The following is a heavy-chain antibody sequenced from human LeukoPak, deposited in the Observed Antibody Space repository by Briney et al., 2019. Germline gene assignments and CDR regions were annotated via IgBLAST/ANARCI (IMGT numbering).Heavy chain of an antibody. CDR2: IYYSGST. V-gene: IGHV4-59*01. J-gene: IGHJ5*02. CDR1: GGSISSYY. Sequence: PETLSLTCTVSGGSISSYYWSWIRQPPGKGLEWIGYIYYSGSTNYNPSLKSRVTISVDTSKNQFSLKLSSVTAADTAVYYCARILDFWSGSAFDPWGQGTLVTVSS. CDR3: ARILDFWSGSAFDP. D-gene: IGHD3-3*01.